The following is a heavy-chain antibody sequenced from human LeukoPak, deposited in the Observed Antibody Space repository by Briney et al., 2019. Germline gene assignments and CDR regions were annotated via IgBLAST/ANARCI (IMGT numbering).Heavy chain of an antibody. CDR2: IRDSGAEM. J-gene: IGHJ4*02. CDR3: ARDHNWAFDF. CDR1: GLTFSVYP. D-gene: IGHD1-1*01. Sequence: GGSLRLSCAASGLTFSVYPMNWVRQAPGKGLEWLSNIRDSGAEMYYADSVKGRFTITRDNAKNSLYLQMDGLRVEDTAAYFCARDHNWAFDFWGQGTLVTVSS. V-gene: IGHV3-48*01.